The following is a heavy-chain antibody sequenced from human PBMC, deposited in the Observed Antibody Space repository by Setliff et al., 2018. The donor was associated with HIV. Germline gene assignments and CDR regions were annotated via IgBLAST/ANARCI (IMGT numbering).Heavy chain of an antibody. CDR2: INPNSGGT. J-gene: IGHJ4*02. CDR1: GYTLTGYY. V-gene: IGHV1-2*04. Sequence: GASVKVSCKASGYTLTGYYMHWVRQAPGQGLEWMGWINPNSGGTNYAQKFQGWVTMTRDTSISTAYMELSRLRSDDTAVYYCARDSGAAGISGFDYWGQGTLVTVSS. CDR3: ARDSGAAGISGFDY. D-gene: IGHD6-13*01.